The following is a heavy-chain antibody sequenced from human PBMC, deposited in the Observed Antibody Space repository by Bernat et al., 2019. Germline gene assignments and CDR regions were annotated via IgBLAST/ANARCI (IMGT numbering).Heavy chain of an antibody. V-gene: IGHV4-4*02. Sequence: QVQLQESGPGLVKPSGTLSLTCAVSGGSISSSNWWSWVRQPPGKGLEWVGEIYHSGSTNYNPSLKSRITISVDKSKNQFSLKLSSVTAADTAGYYCASYSSSWDGVDYWGQGTLVTVSS. J-gene: IGHJ4*02. CDR2: IYHSGST. CDR3: ASYSSSWDGVDY. CDR1: GGSISSSNW. D-gene: IGHD6-13*01.